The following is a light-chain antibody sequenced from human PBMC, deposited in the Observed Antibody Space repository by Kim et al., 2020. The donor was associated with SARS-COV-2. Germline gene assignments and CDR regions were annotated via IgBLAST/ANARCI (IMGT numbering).Light chain of an antibody. CDR3: QQYNSYPYT. CDR1: QSISSW. V-gene: IGKV1-5*03. Sequence: SAYVGDRVTIACRASQSISSWLGWYQQKPGKAPKLLIYKASSLESGVPSRFSGSGSGTEFTLTISSLQPDDFATYYCQQYNSYPYTFGQVTKLEI. J-gene: IGKJ2*01. CDR2: KAS.